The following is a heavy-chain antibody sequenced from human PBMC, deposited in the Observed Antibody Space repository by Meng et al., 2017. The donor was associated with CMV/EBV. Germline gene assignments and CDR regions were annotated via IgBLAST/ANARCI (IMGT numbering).Heavy chain of an antibody. V-gene: IGHV4-39*01. CDR2: IYYSGST. D-gene: IGHD3-10*01. J-gene: IGHJ5*02. Sequence: SETLSLTCTVSGGSISSSSYYWGWIRQPPGKGLEWIGSIYYSGSTYYNPSLKSRVIISVDTSKNQFSLKLSSVTAADTAVYYCARLQERGLLWFGELSGWFDPWGQGTLVTVSS. CDR1: GGSISSSSYY. CDR3: ARLQERGLLWFGELSGWFDP.